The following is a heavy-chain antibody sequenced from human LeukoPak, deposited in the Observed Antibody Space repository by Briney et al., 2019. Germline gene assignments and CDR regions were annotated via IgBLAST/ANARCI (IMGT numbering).Heavy chain of an antibody. D-gene: IGHD3-22*01. CDR2: INPNSGGT. CDR3: TRGGNFHDTSAYPFTA. Sequence: GASVKVSCKASGYTFTSYGISWVRQAPGQGLEWMGWINPNSGGTNYAQKFQGRVTMTRDTSITTAYMELSRLTYDDTAVYHCTRGGNFHDTSAYPFTAWGQGTLVTVSS. V-gene: IGHV1-2*02. CDR1: GYTFTSYG. J-gene: IGHJ5*02.